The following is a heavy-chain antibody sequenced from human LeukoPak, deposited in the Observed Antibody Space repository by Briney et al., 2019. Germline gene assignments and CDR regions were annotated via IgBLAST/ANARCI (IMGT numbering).Heavy chain of an antibody. D-gene: IGHD6-13*01. CDR2: IIPFLGTT. J-gene: IGHJ6*03. CDR3: ARGIARMGGYYYYMDV. CDR1: GGVFTTYA. Sequence: ASVKVSCKASGGVFTTYAISWVRQAPGQGLEWMGGIIPFLGTTNYAQKFQGRVTITADEPTRTAYMELSSLRSEDTAVYYCARGIARMGGYYYYMDVWGKGTTVTVSS. V-gene: IGHV1-69*13.